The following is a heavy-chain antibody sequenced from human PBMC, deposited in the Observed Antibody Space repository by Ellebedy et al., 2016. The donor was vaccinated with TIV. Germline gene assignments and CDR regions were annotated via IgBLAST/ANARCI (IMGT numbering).Heavy chain of an antibody. J-gene: IGHJ6*02. CDR2: IIPIFGTA. CDR1: GGTFSSYA. V-gene: IGHV1-69*13. Sequence: SVKVSXXASGGTFSSYAISWVRQAPGQGLEWMGGIIPIFGTANYAQKFQGRVTITADESTSTAYMELSSLRSEDTAVYYCASPSITMVRGVIPIYYYYYGMDVWGQGTTVTVSS. D-gene: IGHD3-10*01. CDR3: ASPSITMVRGVIPIYYYYYGMDV.